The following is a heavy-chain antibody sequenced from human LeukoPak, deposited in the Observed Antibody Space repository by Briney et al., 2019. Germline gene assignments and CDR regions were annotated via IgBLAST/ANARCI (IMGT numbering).Heavy chain of an antibody. CDR1: GFTFSSYW. D-gene: IGHD6-19*01. J-gene: IGHJ4*02. V-gene: IGHV3-30*18. CDR3: ANKGASGWRFDY. Sequence: GGSLRLSCAASGFTFSSYWMSWVRQAPGKGLEWVAVISYDGRNKYYADSVKGRFTISRDNSKNALFLQMNSLRAEDTALYYCANKGASGWRFDYWGQGTLVTVSS. CDR2: ISYDGRNK.